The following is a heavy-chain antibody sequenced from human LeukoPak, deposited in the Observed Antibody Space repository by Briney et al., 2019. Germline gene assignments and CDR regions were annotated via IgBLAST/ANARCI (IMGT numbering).Heavy chain of an antibody. CDR1: GAPINGYY. CDR2: IYYSGTT. CDR3: ARDVTGPFDS. J-gene: IGHJ4*02. Sequence: SETLSLTCTVSGAPINGYYWSWIRQPPGKVLEWIGYIYYSGTTSYNPSLKSRVTMSVDTSKNQLSLQVSSVTTADTAVYYCARDVTGPFDSWGQGTLVTASS. V-gene: IGHV4-59*01.